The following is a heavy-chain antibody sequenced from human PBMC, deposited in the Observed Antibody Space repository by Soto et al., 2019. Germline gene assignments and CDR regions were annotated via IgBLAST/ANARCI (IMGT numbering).Heavy chain of an antibody. D-gene: IGHD3-22*01. V-gene: IGHV5-10-1*01. CDR2: IDPSDSYT. CDR3: ARHPYYYDSSGYYYNWFDP. CDR1: GYSFTRYW. J-gene: IGHJ5*02. Sequence: GESVKISCKGSGYSFTRYWIIWALQMPGKGLEWMGRIDPSDSYTNYSPSFQGHVTISADKSISTAYLQWSSLKASDTAMYYCARHPYYYDSSGYYYNWFDPWGQGTLVTVSS.